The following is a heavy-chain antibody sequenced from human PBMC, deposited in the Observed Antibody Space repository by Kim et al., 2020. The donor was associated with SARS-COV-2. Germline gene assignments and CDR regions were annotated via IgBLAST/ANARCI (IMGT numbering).Heavy chain of an antibody. CDR3: ASRGATLSFDP. D-gene: IGHD1-26*01. V-gene: IGHV4-39*07. Sequence: TYYNPSLKSRVTISVDTSKNQFSLKLSSVTAADTAVYYCASRGATLSFDPWGQGTLVTVSS. J-gene: IGHJ5*02. CDR2: T.